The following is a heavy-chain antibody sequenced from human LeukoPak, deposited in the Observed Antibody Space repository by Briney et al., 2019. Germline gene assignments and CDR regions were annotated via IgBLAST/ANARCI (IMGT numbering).Heavy chain of an antibody. D-gene: IGHD3-9*01. J-gene: IGHJ4*02. CDR3: AREGVYYDILAAYYRPYYFDF. CDR2: INHGGST. V-gene: IGHV4-34*01. CDR1: GGSFSGYY. Sequence: SETLSLTCAVYGGSFSGYYWSWIRQPPGKGLEWIGEINHGGSTNYNPSLKSRLNISVDTSKNQFSLKLSSVTAADTAVYYCAREGVYYDILAAYYRPYYFDFWGQGTLVTVYS.